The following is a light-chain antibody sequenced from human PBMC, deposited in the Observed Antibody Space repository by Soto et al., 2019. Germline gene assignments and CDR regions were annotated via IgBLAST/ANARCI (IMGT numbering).Light chain of an antibody. J-gene: IGKJ5*01. Sequence: EIVLTQSPATLSLSPGERATLSCRTSQSVSKYFAWYQQKPGRAPRLLIYDASSRATGIPARFIGSGSGTDFTLTISSLEPEDFAIYYRQQRSTWPIPFGHGTRLEIK. CDR1: QSVSKY. CDR2: DAS. CDR3: QQRSTWPIP. V-gene: IGKV3-11*01.